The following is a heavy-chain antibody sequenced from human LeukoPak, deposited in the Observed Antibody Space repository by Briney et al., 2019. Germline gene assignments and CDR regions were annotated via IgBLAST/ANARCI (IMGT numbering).Heavy chain of an antibody. CDR3: ARGILLWFGELYFDY. D-gene: IGHD3-10*01. J-gene: IGHJ4*02. V-gene: IGHV1-3*01. CDR2: INAGNGNT. CDR1: GYTFTSYA. Sequence: ASVKVSCKASGYTFTSYAMHWVRQAPGQRLEWMGWINAGNGNTKYSQKLQGRVTITRDTSASTAYMELSSLRSEDTAVYYCARGILLWFGELYFDYWGQGTLVTVSS.